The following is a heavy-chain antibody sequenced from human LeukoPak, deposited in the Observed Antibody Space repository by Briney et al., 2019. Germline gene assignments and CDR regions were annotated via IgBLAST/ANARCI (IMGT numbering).Heavy chain of an antibody. CDR1: GFSFSTYW. Sequence: GGSLRLSCATSGFSFSTYWMSWARQAPGKGLEWVANIKRDGSETYYADSVKGRFTIPRDNAKNSLYLEMDSLRVEDTAVYYCANGDGFDYWGQGTLVIVSS. J-gene: IGHJ4*02. CDR3: ANGDGFDY. CDR2: IKRDGSET. D-gene: IGHD5-24*01. V-gene: IGHV3-7*01.